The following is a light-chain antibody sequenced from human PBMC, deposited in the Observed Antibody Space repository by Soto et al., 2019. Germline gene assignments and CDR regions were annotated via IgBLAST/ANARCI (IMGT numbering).Light chain of an antibody. CDR2: DAS. J-gene: IGKJ5*01. CDR1: QSVSSY. CDR3: QQRSNWFT. Sequence: EIMLTQSPATLSLSPGERATLSCRASQSVSSYLAWYQHKPGQAPRLLIYDASNRATGIPARFSGSGSGTDFTLTISSLEPEDFAVYYCQQRSNWFTFGQGTRLEI. V-gene: IGKV3-11*01.